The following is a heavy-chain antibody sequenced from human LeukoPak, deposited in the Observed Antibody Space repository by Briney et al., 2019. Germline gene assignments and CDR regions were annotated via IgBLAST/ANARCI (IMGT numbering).Heavy chain of an antibody. V-gene: IGHV3-23*01. CDR3: ARSRGGGLQWYHTHFDY. J-gene: IGHJ4*02. Sequence: TGGSLRLSCAASGFTFSSYAMSWVRQAPGKGLEWVSAISGSGGSTYYADSVKGRFTISRDNAKNSLYLQMNSLRAEDTAVYYCARSRGGGLQWYHTHFDYWGQGTLVTVSS. CDR2: ISGSGGST. D-gene: IGHD4-23*01. CDR1: GFTFSSYA.